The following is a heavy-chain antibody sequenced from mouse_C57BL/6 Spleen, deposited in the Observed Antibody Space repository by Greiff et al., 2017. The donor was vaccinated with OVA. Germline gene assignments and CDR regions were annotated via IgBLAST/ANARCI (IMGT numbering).Heavy chain of an antibody. CDR2: IYPRDGST. CDR3: ARSRDYYGSSYGYFDV. V-gene: IGHV1-78*01. D-gene: IGHD1-1*01. Sequence: VQLQQSDAELVKPGASVKISCKVSGYTFTDHTIHWMKQRPEQGLEWIGYIYPRDGSTKYNEKFKGKATLTADKSSSTAYMQLNSLTSEDSAFTFCARSRDYYGSSYGYFDVWGTGTTVTVSS. CDR1: GYTFTDHT. J-gene: IGHJ1*03.